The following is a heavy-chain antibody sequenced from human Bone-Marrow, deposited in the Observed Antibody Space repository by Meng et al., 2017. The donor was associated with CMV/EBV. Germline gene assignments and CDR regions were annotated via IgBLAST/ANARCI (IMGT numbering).Heavy chain of an antibody. Sequence: ASVKVSCKASGYTFTGYYMHWVRQAPGQGLEWMGWINPNSGGTNYAQKFQGRVTMTRDTSISTAYMELSRLRSDDTAVYYCAREPTFGPTTYYFDYWGQGTRVTGSS. V-gene: IGHV1-2*02. D-gene: IGHD3-16*01. CDR1: GYTFTGYY. J-gene: IGHJ4*02. CDR3: AREPTFGPTTYYFDY. CDR2: INPNSGGT.